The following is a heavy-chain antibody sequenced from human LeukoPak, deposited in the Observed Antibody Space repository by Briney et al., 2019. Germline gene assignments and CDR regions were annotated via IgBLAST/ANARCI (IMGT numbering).Heavy chain of an antibody. CDR3: ARTRYDWRYYYYGMDV. V-gene: IGHV1-3*01. Sequence: GASVKVSCKASGYTFTSYAMHWVRQAPGQRLEWMGWINAGNGNTKYSRKFQGRVTITRDTSASTAYMELSSLRSEDTAVYYCARTRYDWRYYYYGMDVWGQGTTVTVSS. J-gene: IGHJ6*02. D-gene: IGHD3-3*01. CDR1: GYTFTSYA. CDR2: INAGNGNT.